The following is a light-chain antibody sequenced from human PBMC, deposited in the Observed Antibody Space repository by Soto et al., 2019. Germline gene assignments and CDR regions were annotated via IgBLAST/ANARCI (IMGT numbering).Light chain of an antibody. V-gene: IGKV3-20*01. CDR3: QQYGSSPVT. J-gene: IGKJ5*01. CDR1: QSVSSSY. CDR2: GAS. Sequence: EIVLTQSPGTLSLSPGERATLACRASQSVSSSYFAWYQQKPGQAPRHLIYGASSRATGIPDRFSGSGSGGDFTVTISRLEPEDFAVYFCQQYGSSPVTFGHGTRLEIK.